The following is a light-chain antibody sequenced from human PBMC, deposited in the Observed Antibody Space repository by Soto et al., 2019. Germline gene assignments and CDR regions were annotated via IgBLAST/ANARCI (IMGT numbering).Light chain of an antibody. Sequence: IVMTQSPATLSLSPGERATLSCRASQSVSSYLAWYQQKPGQAPRLLIYDASTRATGIPARFSGSGSGTDFTLTIGSLEPEDFAVYYCQQRSNWPPWTFGQGTKVEIK. CDR3: QQRSNWPPWT. V-gene: IGKV3-11*01. CDR1: QSVSSY. J-gene: IGKJ1*01. CDR2: DAS.